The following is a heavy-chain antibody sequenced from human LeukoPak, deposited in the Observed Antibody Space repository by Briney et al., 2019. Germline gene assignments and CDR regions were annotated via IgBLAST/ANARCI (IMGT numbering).Heavy chain of an antibody. CDR1: GFTFTSYT. J-gene: IGHJ4*02. CDR2: TSYDGGNR. Sequence: GGSLRLSCAASGFTFTSYTMHWVRQAPGQGLEWVAATSYDGGNRYYADYVKGRFTISRDNSNNTLFLQMKSLRPEDTAVYFCARKSLWFKYCDYWGQGIWVTVSS. CDR3: ARKSLWFKYCDY. V-gene: IGHV3-30*01. D-gene: IGHD2-21*01.